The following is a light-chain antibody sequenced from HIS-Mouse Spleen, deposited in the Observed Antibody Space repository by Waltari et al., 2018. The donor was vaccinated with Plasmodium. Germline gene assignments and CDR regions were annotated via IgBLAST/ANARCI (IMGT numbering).Light chain of an antibody. CDR2: KAS. CDR3: QQYNSYSYT. V-gene: IGKV1-5*03. Sequence: DIQITQSPSTLSASVGDRVPITCRASQSISSWLAWYQQKPGKAPKLLIYKASSLESGVPSRFSGSGSGTEFTLTISSLQPDDFATYYCQQYNSYSYTFGQGTKLEIK. J-gene: IGKJ2*01. CDR1: QSISSW.